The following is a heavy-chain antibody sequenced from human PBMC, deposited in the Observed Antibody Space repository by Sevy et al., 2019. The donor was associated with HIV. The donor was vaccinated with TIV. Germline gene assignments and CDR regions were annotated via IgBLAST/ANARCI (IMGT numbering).Heavy chain of an antibody. CDR3: AREGCTRPHDY. CDR2: LSFGCGKI. V-gene: IGHV3-23*01. Sequence: GGSLRLSCAASGFAFYDYSMSWIRQAPGKGLGWVASLSFGCGKINYADSVKGRFTISRANSKNSFYLQMDKLRVEATALYYCAREGCTRPHDYWGQGTRVTVSS. CDR1: GFAFYDYS. D-gene: IGHD2-8*01. J-gene: IGHJ4*02.